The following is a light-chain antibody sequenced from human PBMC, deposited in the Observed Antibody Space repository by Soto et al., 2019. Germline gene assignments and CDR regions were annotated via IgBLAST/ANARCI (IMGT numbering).Light chain of an antibody. J-gene: IGLJ3*02. CDR1: SSDIGRYNF. CDR2: DVV. V-gene: IGLV2-8*01. Sequence: QSALTQPPSASGSPGQSVTISCTGSSSDIGRYNFVAWYQQHPGQAPKVILYDVVKRPSGVPDRFSGSKSGNTASLTVSGLQAEDEDDYHCSSYAGSNTWVFGGGTKLTVL. CDR3: SSYAGSNTWV.